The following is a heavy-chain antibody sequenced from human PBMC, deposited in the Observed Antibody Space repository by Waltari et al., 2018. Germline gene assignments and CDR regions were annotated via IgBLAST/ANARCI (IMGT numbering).Heavy chain of an antibody. CDR1: GGTFSSYA. CDR2: IIPIFGTA. D-gene: IGHD2-15*01. CDR3: ASVGGVQGYCSGGSCPSYWYCDL. J-gene: IGHJ2*01. V-gene: IGHV1-69*01. Sequence: QVQLVQSGAEVTKPGSSVKVSCKASGGTFSSYAISWVRQAPGQGLEWMGGIIPIFGTANYAQKIQGRVTTTADESTSTAYIGLSVLRSGYTAVYYCASVGGVQGYCSGGSCPSYWYCDLWGRCTLVTVSS.